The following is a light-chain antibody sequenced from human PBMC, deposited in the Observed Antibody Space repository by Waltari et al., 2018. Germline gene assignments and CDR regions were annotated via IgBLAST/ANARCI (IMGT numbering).Light chain of an antibody. CDR2: DDS. CDR3: QVWDDSSDHVV. Sequence: YVRPQPPPESLPPGKSALLTCLADDIGERTVPSYQQRPGQAPVLVVVDDSDRPSGIPERFSGSNSGDTATLTISRVEAGDEADYSCQVWDDSSDHVVFGGGTKLTVL. V-gene: IGLV3-21*03. J-gene: IGLJ2*01. CDR1: DIGERT.